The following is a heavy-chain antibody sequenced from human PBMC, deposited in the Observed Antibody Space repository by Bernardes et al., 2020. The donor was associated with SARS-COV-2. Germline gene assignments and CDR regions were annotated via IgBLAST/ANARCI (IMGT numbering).Heavy chain of an antibody. V-gene: IGHV3-23*01. CDR3: AKGSSKTDKTYYDFWSGYYTLVSSFDY. CDR2: ISGSGGST. J-gene: IGHJ4*02. CDR1: GFTFSSYA. Sequence: GGSLRLSCAASGFTFSSYAMSWVRQAPGKGLEWVSAISGSGGSTYYADSVKGRFTISRDNSKNTLYLQMNSLRAEDTAVYYCAKGSSKTDKTYYDFWSGYYTLVSSFDYWGQGTLVTVSS. D-gene: IGHD3-3*01.